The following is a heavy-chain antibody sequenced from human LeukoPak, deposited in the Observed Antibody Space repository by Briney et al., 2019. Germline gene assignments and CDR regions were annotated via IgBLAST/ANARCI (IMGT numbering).Heavy chain of an antibody. CDR3: AKAPLGNFYDSSGRDHFDY. D-gene: IGHD3-22*01. J-gene: IGHJ4*02. CDR1: GFTFGTYA. CDR2: ISGSGDST. V-gene: IGHV3-23*01. Sequence: QSGGSLRLSCAASGFTFGTYAMSWVRQAPGKGLEWVSAISGSGDSTYYADSVKGRFTISRDNSKNTLYLQMNSLRAEDTAVYYCAKAPLGNFYDSSGRDHFDYLGQGTLVTVSS.